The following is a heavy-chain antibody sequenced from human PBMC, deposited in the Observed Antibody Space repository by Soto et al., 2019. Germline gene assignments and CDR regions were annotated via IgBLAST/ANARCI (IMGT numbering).Heavy chain of an antibody. D-gene: IGHD6-19*01. Sequence: PGGSLRLSCAASGFTVSSNYMNWVRQAPGKGLEWVSVIYSGGSTYYADSVKGRFTISRDNSKNTLYLQMNSLRAEDTAVYYCARGYSSGPSGSWGQGTLVTVSS. CDR2: IYSGGST. CDR3: ARGYSSGPSGS. CDR1: GFTVSSNY. V-gene: IGHV3-66*01. J-gene: IGHJ5*02.